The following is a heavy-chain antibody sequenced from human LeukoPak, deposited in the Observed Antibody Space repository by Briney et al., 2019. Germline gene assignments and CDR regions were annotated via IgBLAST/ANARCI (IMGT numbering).Heavy chain of an antibody. CDR3: ARRVAVAGKAYFDY. V-gene: IGHV5-51*01. J-gene: IGHJ4*02. D-gene: IGHD6-19*01. CDR1: GYSFTTYW. Sequence: GESLKISCKGSGYSFTTYWIAWVRQMAGKGLEWMGIIYPGDSDTRYSPSFQGQVTISADKSIGTAYLQWSSLKASDTAMYYCARRVAVAGKAYFDYWGQGTLVTVSS. CDR2: IYPGDSDT.